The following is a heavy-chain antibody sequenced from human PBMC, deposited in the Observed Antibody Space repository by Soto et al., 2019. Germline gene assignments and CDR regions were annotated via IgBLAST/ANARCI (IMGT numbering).Heavy chain of an antibody. CDR1: GGSISSYY. Sequence: QVQLQESGPGLVKPSETLSLTCTVSGGSISSYYWSWIRQPPGKGLAWIGYIYYSGSTNYNPSLKSRVTISVNTAKNQFSLKLTSVSAAGTAVYYCARVCSGWWYFDYWGQGTLVTVSS. V-gene: IGHV4-59*01. D-gene: IGHD6-19*01. CDR2: IYYSGST. CDR3: ARVCSGWWYFDY. J-gene: IGHJ4*02.